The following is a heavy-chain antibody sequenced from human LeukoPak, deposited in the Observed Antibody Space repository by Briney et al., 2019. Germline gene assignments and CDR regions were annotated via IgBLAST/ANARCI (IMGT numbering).Heavy chain of an antibody. CDR2: INPNSGDT. CDR1: GYTFTGYY. J-gene: IGHJ4*02. V-gene: IGHV1-2*02. D-gene: IGHD2-15*01. CDR3: ARSSGKSRFDY. Sequence: GASVKVSCKASGYTFTGYYMHWVRQAPGQGLEWMGWINPNSGDTKYAQKFQGRVTMTRDSSISIAYMELNALRSDDTAVYYCARSSGKSRFDYWGQGTLVTVSS.